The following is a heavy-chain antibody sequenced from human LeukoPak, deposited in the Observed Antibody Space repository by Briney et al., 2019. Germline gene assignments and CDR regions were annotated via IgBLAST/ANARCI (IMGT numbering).Heavy chain of an antibody. Sequence: GGSLRLSCAASGFTFSSYWMHWVRHAPGKGLVWVSRINSDGSSTSYADSVKGRFTISRDNAKNTLYLQMNSLRAEDTAVYYCARDMDYGELDYWGQGTLVTVSS. V-gene: IGHV3-74*01. J-gene: IGHJ4*02. D-gene: IGHD4-17*01. CDR2: INSDGSST. CDR3: ARDMDYGELDY. CDR1: GFTFSSYW.